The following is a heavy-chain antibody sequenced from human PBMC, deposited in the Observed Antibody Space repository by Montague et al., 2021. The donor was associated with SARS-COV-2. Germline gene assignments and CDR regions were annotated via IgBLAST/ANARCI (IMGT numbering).Heavy chain of an antibody. Sequence: SETLSLTCTVSGGSISNSIYYWDWIRQPLGKGLEWIGSIYYTENTYYNPSLKSRVTISIDTSKNQFSLKLSSVTAADTAVYYCARPGSGYSYGSGAFDYWGQGTLVTVSS. CDR2: IYYTENT. CDR1: GGSISNSIYY. V-gene: IGHV4-39*01. CDR3: ARPGSGYSYGSGAFDY. J-gene: IGHJ4*02. D-gene: IGHD5-18*01.